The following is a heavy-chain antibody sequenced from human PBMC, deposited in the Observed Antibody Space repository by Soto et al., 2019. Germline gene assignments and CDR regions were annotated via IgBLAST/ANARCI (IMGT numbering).Heavy chain of an antibody. CDR2: INAGNGNT. J-gene: IGHJ4*02. D-gene: IGHD3-9*01. CDR3: ARWGRGDILTGYYNDY. Sequence: QVQLVQSGAEVKKPGASVKVSCKASGYTFTSYAMHWVRQAPGQRLEWMGWINAGNGNTKYSQKFQGRVTITRDTSASTAYMELRSLRSEDTAVYYCARWGRGDILTGYYNDYWGQGTLVTVSS. CDR1: GYTFTSYA. V-gene: IGHV1-3*01.